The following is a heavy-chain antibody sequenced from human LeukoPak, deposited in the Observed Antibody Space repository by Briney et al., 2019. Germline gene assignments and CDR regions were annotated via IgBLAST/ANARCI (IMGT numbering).Heavy chain of an antibody. D-gene: IGHD1-26*01. CDR3: ARHGYGSYPTVNNNWFDP. J-gene: IGHJ5*02. CDR1: GGSISSYY. V-gene: IGHV4-59*08. Sequence: KLSETLSLTCTVSGGSISSYYWSWIRQPPGKGLEWIGYIYYSGSTNYNPSLKSRVTISVDTSKNQFSLKLSSVTAADTAVYYCARHGYGSYPTVNNNWFDPWGQGTLVTVSS. CDR2: IYYSGST.